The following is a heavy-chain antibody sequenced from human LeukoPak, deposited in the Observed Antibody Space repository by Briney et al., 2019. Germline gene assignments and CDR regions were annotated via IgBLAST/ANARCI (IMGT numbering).Heavy chain of an antibody. V-gene: IGHV4-61*08. Sequence: SETLSLTCTVSGGSISSGGYYWSWIRQPPGKGLEWIGYIYYSGSTNYNPSLKSRVTISVDTSKNQFPLKLSSVTAADTAVYYCARETSQKGAHYMDVWGKGTTVTISS. CDR3: ARETSQKGAHYMDV. J-gene: IGHJ6*03. D-gene: IGHD3-16*01. CDR2: IYYSGST. CDR1: GGSISSGGYY.